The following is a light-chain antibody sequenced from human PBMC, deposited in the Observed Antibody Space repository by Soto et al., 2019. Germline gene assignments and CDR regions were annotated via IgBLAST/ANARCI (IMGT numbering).Light chain of an antibody. V-gene: IGLV2-11*01. CDR2: DVS. J-gene: IGLJ3*02. CDR1: SSDVGGYNY. CDR3: CSYAGNSLWV. Sequence: QSALTQPRSVSGSPGQSVTISCTGTSSDVGGYNYVSWYQQHPVKAPKLVIYDVSKRPSGVPDRFSGSKSGNTASLTISGLQAEDEADYYCCSYAGNSLWVFGGGTKLTVL.